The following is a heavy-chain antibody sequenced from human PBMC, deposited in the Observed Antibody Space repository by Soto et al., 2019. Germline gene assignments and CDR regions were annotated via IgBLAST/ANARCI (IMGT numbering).Heavy chain of an antibody. CDR3: ARDGGIAARHYYGMDV. V-gene: IGHV3-9*01. J-gene: IGHJ6*02. CDR2: ISWNSGSI. CDR1: GFTFDDYA. D-gene: IGHD6-6*01. Sequence: EVQLVESGGGLVQPGRSLRLSCAASGFTFDDYAMHWVRQAAGKGLEWVSGISWNSGSIGYADSVKGRFTISRDNAKNSLYLQMNSLQTEDTAVYYCARDGGIAARHYYGMDVWGQGTTVTVSS.